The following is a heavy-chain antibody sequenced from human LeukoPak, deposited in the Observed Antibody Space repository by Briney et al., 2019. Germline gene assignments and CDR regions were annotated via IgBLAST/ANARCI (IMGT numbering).Heavy chain of an antibody. V-gene: IGHV3-48*03. D-gene: IGHD4-17*01. Sequence: GGSLRLSCAASGFTFSSYEMNWVRQAPGKGLEWISYISSSGTTIYYADSVKGRFTISRDNAKNSLYLQMNSLRAEDTAVYYCAKSYGDYLGYFDSWGQGTLVTVSS. CDR3: AKSYGDYLGYFDS. CDR1: GFTFSSYE. CDR2: ISSSGTTI. J-gene: IGHJ4*02.